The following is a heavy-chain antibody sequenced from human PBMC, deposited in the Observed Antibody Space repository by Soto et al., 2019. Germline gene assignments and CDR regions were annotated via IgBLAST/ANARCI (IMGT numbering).Heavy chain of an antibody. V-gene: IGHV4-31*03. CDR2: IYYSGST. CDR1: GGSISSGGYY. D-gene: IGHD3-16*01. J-gene: IGHJ6*01. CDR3: ARTVLGPDLLADSFVDHSYYVEF. Sequence: SETLSLTCTVSGGSISSGGYYWSWIRQHPGKGLEWIGYIYYSGSTYYNPSLKSRVTISVDTSKNQFSLKLSSVTAADTAVYYCARTVLGPDLLADSFVDHSYYVEFWGQGTTVTVSS.